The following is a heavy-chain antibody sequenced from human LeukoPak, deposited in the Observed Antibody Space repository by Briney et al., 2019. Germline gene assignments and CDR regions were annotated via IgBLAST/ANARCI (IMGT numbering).Heavy chain of an antibody. J-gene: IGHJ4*02. D-gene: IGHD6-13*01. CDR3: ARGEAAAGYYFDY. CDR1: GFTFSSYA. Sequence: GRSLRLSCEASGFTFSSYAMHWVRQAPGKGLEWVAVISYDGSNKYYADSVKGRFTISRDNSKNTVYLQMNSLRAEDTAVYYCARGEAAAGYYFDYWGQGTLVTVSS. CDR2: ISYDGSNK. V-gene: IGHV3-30*04.